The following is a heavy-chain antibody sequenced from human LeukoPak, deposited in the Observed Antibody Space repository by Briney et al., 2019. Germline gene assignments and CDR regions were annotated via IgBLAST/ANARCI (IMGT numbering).Heavy chain of an antibody. CDR2: TYRDEET. V-gene: IGHV3-66*01. CDR3: AREGSRSWYLGAFDI. Sequence: GGSLRLPCALSGLTVSRDYMSWVRQAPGRGPEWVSLTYRDEETSYADSVKGRFTISKDNSRNTLYLQMESLRVEDTAVYYCAREGSRSWYLGAFDIWGRGTMVTVSS. D-gene: IGHD6-13*01. CDR1: GLTVSRDY. J-gene: IGHJ3*02.